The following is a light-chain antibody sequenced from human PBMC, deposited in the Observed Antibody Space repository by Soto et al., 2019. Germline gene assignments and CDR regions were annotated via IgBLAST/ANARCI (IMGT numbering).Light chain of an antibody. CDR1: QTITNNY. V-gene: IGKV3-20*01. Sequence: EIVLTQSPGTLSLSPGQRPTLSCRATQTITNNYLAWYQQKPGQAPRLLIYGASSRATDIPDRFIGSGSGTYFTLTISRLEPEDFAVYYCQRYGSSTTFGQGTKVDIK. J-gene: IGKJ1*01. CDR3: QRYGSSTT. CDR2: GAS.